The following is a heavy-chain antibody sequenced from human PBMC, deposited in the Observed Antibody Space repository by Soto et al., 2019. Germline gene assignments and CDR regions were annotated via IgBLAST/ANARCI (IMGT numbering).Heavy chain of an antibody. J-gene: IGHJ3*02. CDR2: IYYSGST. Sequence: SETLSLTCTVSGGSISSSSYYWGWIRQPPGKGLEWIGSIYYSGSTYYNPSLKSRVTISVDTSKNQFSLKLSSVTAADTAVYYCARPPPDIPSGAFDIWGQGTMVTVSS. CDR3: ARPPPDIPSGAFDI. V-gene: IGHV4-39*01. D-gene: IGHD6-6*01. CDR1: GGSISSSSYY.